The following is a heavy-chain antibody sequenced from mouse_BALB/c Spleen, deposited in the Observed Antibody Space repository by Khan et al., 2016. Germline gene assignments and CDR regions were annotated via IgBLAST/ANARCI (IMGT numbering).Heavy chain of an antibody. D-gene: IGHD2-4*01. J-gene: IGHJ3*01. Sequence: QVQLKQSAAELARPGASVKMSCKASGYTFTSYTMHWVKQRPGQGLEWIGYINPSSGYTEYNQKFKDKTTLTADKSSSTAYMQLSSLTSEDSAVYYCARLRLRRETFAYWGQGTLVTVSA. CDR3: ARLRLRRETFAY. V-gene: IGHV1-4*02. CDR1: GYTFTSYT. CDR2: INPSSGYT.